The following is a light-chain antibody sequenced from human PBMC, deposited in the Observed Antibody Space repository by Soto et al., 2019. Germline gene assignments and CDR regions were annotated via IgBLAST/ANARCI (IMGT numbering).Light chain of an antibody. Sequence: QSALTRPASVSGSPGQSITISCTGTSSDIGGYNYVSWYQQHPGKAPKLMIYGVSNRPSGVSGRFFGSKSGNTASLTISGLQPEDEADYYCNSYRSSIIPVVFGGGTKLTVL. CDR3: NSYRSSIIPVV. J-gene: IGLJ2*01. V-gene: IGLV2-14*01. CDR2: GVS. CDR1: SSDIGGYNY.